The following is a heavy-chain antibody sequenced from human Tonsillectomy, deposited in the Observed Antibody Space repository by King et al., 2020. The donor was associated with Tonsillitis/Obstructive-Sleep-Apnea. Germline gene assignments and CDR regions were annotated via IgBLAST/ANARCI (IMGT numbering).Heavy chain of an antibody. Sequence: LQLVQSGAEVKKPGASVKVSCKASGYTFTSYYMHWVRQAPGQGLEWMGLINPSGGSTSYAQKFQGRVTMTRDTSTSTVYMELSSLRSEDTDVYYCACNLMGTATVSWYFDLWGRGPLVTVSS. CDR1: GYTFTSYY. J-gene: IGHJ2*01. CDR3: ACNLMGTATVSWYFDL. V-gene: IGHV1-46*01. CDR2: INPSGGST. D-gene: IGHD2-21*02.